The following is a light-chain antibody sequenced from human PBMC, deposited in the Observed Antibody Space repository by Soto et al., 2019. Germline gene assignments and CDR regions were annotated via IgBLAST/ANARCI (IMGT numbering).Light chain of an antibody. CDR2: GAS. CDR3: QQYGSSPFT. J-gene: IGKJ3*01. V-gene: IGKV3-20*01. CDR1: QSVSSSY. Sequence: EIVLTQSPGTLSLSPGERATLSCRASQSVSSSYLAWYQQKPGPTPMLLFYGASSRATGIPERFSGSGDRTDCTLPSSRLEPEDFAVYYWQQYGSSPFTFGPGTKVDI.